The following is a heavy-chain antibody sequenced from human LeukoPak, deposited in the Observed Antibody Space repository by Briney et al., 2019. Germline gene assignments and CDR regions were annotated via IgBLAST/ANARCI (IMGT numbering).Heavy chain of an antibody. Sequence: GASVKVSCKASGYTFTTYDMNWVRQAPGQGLEWMGWINPNTGNPAYAQGFTGRFVFSLDTSVSTAYLQMSSLKADDTAVYYCAREVALGRADMEGLLHWGQGTLVSVCS. J-gene: IGHJ4*02. CDR2: INPNTGNP. CDR1: GYTFTTYD. CDR3: AREVALGRADMEGLLH. D-gene: IGHD3-3*01. V-gene: IGHV7-4-1*02.